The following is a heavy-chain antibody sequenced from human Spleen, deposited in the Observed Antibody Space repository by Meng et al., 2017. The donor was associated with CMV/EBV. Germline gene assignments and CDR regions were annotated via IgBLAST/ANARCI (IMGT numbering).Heavy chain of an antibody. V-gene: IGHV1-69*10. CDR1: GGTFSSYA. CDR3: ATDGPGGGSYCLY. CDR2: IIPILDIT. J-gene: IGHJ4*02. Sequence: SVKVSCKASGGTFSSYAFSWVRQAPGQGLEWMGGIIPILDITNYAQKFQGRVTITADESTTTAHMEISGLTSEDTAVYYCATDGPGGGSYCLYWGQGTLVTVSS. D-gene: IGHD3-10*01.